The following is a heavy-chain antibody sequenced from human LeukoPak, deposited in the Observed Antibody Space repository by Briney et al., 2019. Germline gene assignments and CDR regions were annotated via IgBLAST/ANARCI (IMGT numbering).Heavy chain of an antibody. V-gene: IGHV3-30-3*01. Sequence: PGRSLRLSCAASGFTFSSYAMHWVRQAPGKGLEWLAVISYDGSNKYYADSVKGRFTISRDNSKNTLYLQMNSLRAEDTAVYYCAREAGGYLKEYYFDYWGQGTLVTVSS. D-gene: IGHD5-12*01. CDR2: ISYDGSNK. CDR3: AREAGGYLKEYYFDY. CDR1: GFTFSSYA. J-gene: IGHJ4*02.